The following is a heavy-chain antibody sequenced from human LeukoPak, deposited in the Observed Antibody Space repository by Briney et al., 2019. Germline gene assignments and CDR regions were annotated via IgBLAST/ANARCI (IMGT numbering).Heavy chain of an antibody. D-gene: IGHD2-2*01. CDR2: INHSGST. V-gene: IGHV4-4*02. CDR1: GGSISSGNW. J-gene: IGHJ5*02. CDR3: ARGRYCSSTSCRPGGWFDP. Sequence: PSETLSLTCAVSGGSISSGNWCSWVRQPPGKGLVWIGEINHSGSTNYNPSLKSRVTISVDTSKNQFSLKLSSVTAADTAVYYCARGRYCSSTSCRPGGWFDPWGQGTLVAVSS.